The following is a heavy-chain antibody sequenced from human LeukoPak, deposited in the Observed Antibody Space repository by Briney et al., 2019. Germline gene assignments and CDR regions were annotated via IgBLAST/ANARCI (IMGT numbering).Heavy chain of an antibody. J-gene: IGHJ4*02. V-gene: IGHV3-30*18. CDR1: GFTFSSYG. D-gene: IGHD6-19*01. Sequence: GGSLRLSWAASGFTFSSYGMHWVRQAPAKGLEWVAVISYDGSNKYYADSVKGRFTISRDNSKNTLYLQMNSLRAEDTAVYYCAKAWYSSGWYYFDYWGQGTLVTVSS. CDR2: ISYDGSNK. CDR3: AKAWYSSGWYYFDY.